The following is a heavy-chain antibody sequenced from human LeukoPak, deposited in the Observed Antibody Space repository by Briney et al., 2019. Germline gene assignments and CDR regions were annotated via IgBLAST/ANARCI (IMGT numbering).Heavy chain of an antibody. Sequence: SQTLSLTCTVSGGSISSGDYYWSWIRQPPGKGLEWIGYIYYSGSTYYNPSLKSRVTISADTSKNQFSLKLSSVTAADTAVYYCASQPYDFWSGRFDYWGQGTLVTVSS. D-gene: IGHD3-3*01. J-gene: IGHJ4*02. CDR2: IYYSGST. CDR3: ASQPYDFWSGRFDY. V-gene: IGHV4-30-4*08. CDR1: GGSISSGDYY.